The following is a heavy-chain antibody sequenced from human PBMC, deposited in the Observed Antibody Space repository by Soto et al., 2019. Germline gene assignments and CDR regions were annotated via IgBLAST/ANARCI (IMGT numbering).Heavy chain of an antibody. Sequence: EVQLVESGGGLVKPGGSLRVSCAASGFSFTSYTMNWVRQAPGTGLEWVASISAGGRSIYYADSLKGRSTVSRDNAKSSLYLQMNSLRAEDRAVYYCARSTPGNPFDIWGQGTMVTVSS. J-gene: IGHJ3*02. V-gene: IGHV3-21*01. CDR2: ISAGGRSI. CDR1: GFSFTSYT. D-gene: IGHD3-10*01. CDR3: ARSTPGNPFDI.